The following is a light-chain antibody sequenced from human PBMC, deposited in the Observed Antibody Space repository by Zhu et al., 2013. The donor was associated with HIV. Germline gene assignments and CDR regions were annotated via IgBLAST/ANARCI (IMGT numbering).Light chain of an antibody. J-gene: IGKJ1*01. CDR2: GAS. CDR3: QQYHSFPRT. Sequence: AIRMTQSPSSFSASTGDRVTITCRASQGINTYLAWYQQKPGKAPKLLIYGASTLESGAPSRFSGSGSGTDFTLSISYLQSEDFATYYCQQYHSFPRTFGQGTEV. V-gene: IGKV1-8*01. CDR1: QGINTY.